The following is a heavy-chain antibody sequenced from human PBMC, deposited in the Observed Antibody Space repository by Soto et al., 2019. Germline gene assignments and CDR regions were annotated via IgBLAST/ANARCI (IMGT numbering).Heavy chain of an antibody. J-gene: IGHJ4*02. D-gene: IGHD6-6*01. CDR1: GGTFSSYT. V-gene: IGHV1-69*04. Sequence: SVKVSCKASGGTFSSYTISWVRQAPGQGLEWMGRIIPILGIANYAQKFQGRVTITADKSTSTAYMELSSLRSEDTAVYYCARDEQLVEYFDYWGQGTLVTVSS. CDR3: ARDEQLVEYFDY. CDR2: IIPILGIA.